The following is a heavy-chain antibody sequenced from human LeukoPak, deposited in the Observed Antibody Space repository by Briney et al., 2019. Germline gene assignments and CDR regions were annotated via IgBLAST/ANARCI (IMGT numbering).Heavy chain of an antibody. CDR3: ARDSGYSSSWYEGGDY. CDR2: INAGNGNT. J-gene: IGHJ4*02. D-gene: IGHD6-13*01. CDR1: GYTFTSYA. V-gene: IGHV1-3*01. Sequence: ASVKVSCKASGYTFTSYAMHWVRQAPGQRLEWMGWINAGNGNTKYSQKFQGRVTITRDTSASTAYMELSSLRSEDTAVYYCARDSGYSSSWYEGGDYWGQGTLVTVSS.